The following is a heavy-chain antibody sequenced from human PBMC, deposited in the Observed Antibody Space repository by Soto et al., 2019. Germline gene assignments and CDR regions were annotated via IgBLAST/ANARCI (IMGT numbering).Heavy chain of an antibody. CDR3: TKYGATILFDP. D-gene: IGHD1-26*01. V-gene: IGHV3-15*01. J-gene: IGHJ5*02. CDR1: GFTFSNAW. CDR2: IKTKADAETT. Sequence: EVQLVESGGGLVKPGESLRLSCAASGFTFSNAWMSWVRQAPGKGLEWVGRIKTKADAETTDYAAPVKGRFTISRDDSKNTLYLQMNSLKTEDTALYYCTKYGATILFDPVGQGAMVTVSS.